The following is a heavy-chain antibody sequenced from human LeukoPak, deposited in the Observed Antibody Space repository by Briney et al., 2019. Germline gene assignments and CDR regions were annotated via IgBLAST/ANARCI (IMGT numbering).Heavy chain of an antibody. Sequence: SETLSLTCTVSGGSISSYYWSWIRQPPGKGLEWIGYIYYSGSTNYNPSLKSRVTISVDTSKNQFSLKLSSVTAADTAVYYCARGIDYWGQGTLVTVSS. CDR1: GGSISSYY. CDR2: IYYSGST. J-gene: IGHJ4*02. V-gene: IGHV4-59*01. CDR3: ARGIDY.